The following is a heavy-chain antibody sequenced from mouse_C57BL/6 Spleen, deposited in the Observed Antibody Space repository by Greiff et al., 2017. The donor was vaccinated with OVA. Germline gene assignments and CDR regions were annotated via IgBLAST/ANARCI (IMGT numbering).Heavy chain of an antibody. CDR1: GYTFTGYW. V-gene: IGHV1-9*01. CDR3: SIDYSNSHWYFDV. J-gene: IGHJ1*03. D-gene: IGHD2-5*01. Sequence: VQLQQSGAELMKPGASVKLSCKATGYTFTGYWLEWVKQRPGHGLEWIGEILPGSGSTNYNEKFKGKATFTADTSSNTAYLQLSSLTTEDSATYYCSIDYSNSHWYFDVWGTGTTVTVSS. CDR2: ILPGSGST.